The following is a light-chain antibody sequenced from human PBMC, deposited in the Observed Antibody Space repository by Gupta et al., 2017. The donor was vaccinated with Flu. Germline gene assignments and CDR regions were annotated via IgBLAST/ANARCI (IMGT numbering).Light chain of an antibody. V-gene: IGKV3-20*01. CDR2: GAS. CDR3: RQYGSSPMYT. Sequence: VLTQSPGTLSLSPGETATLSCRASQSVIGNSLAWYQQKPGQAPRLLIYGASSRATGIPDRFSGSGSGTNFTLTISRREPEDFAVYYCRQYGSSPMYTFGQGTKLEIK. J-gene: IGKJ2*01. CDR1: QSVIGNS.